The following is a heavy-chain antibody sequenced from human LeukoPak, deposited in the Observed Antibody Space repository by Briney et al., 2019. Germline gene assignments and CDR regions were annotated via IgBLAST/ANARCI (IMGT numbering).Heavy chain of an antibody. D-gene: IGHD5-18*01. CDR2: IYTSGST. CDR3: ARGTAMAYLGLL. V-gene: IGHV4-4*07. J-gene: IGHJ4*02. Sequence: SETLSLTCTVSGGSISSYYWSWIRQPAGKGLEWVGRIYTSGSTNYNPALKSRVTMSVDTSKNQFSLKLSSVTAADTAVYYCARGTAMAYLGLLWGQGTLVTVSS. CDR1: GGSISSYY.